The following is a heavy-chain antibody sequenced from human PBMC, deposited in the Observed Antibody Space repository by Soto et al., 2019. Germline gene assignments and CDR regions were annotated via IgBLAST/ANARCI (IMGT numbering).Heavy chain of an antibody. D-gene: IGHD3-22*01. J-gene: IGHJ6*02. CDR3: ARGSLGDSSGYYVSGIDV. CDR2: IIPIFGTA. V-gene: IGHV1-69*13. CDR1: GGTFSSYA. Sequence: SVKVACKASGGTFSSYAISWVRQAPGQGLEWMGGIIPIFGTANYAQKFQGRVTITADESTSTAYMELSSLRSEDTAVYYCARGSLGDSSGYYVSGIDVWGQGTTVTVSS.